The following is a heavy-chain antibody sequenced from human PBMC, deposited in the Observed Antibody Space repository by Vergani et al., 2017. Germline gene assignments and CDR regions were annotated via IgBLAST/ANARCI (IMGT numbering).Heavy chain of an antibody. CDR2: ISSSSSYI. CDR3: ARDPYYDIFTGYPSAFDY. J-gene: IGHJ4*02. CDR1: GFTFSSYS. Sequence: EVQLVESGGGLVKPGGSLRLSCAASGFTFSSYSMNWVRQAPGKGLEWVSSISSSSSYIYYADSVKGRFTISRDNAKNSLYLQMNSLRAEDTAVYYCARDPYYDIFTGYPSAFDYWGQGTLVTVSS. D-gene: IGHD3-9*01. V-gene: IGHV3-21*01.